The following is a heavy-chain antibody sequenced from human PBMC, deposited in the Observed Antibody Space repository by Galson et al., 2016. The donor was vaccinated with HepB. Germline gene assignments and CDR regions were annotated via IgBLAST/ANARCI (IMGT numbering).Heavy chain of an antibody. CDR1: GYTFTGYY. Sequence: SVKVSCKASGYTFTGYYMHWVRQAPGQGLEWMGWINPDSGVTSYAQKFQGRVTMTRDTSISTVYMELSRLKSDDTAIYYCARDRYSGSYYVGAFDIWGQGTKVTVS. J-gene: IGHJ3*02. D-gene: IGHD1-26*01. V-gene: IGHV1-2*02. CDR2: INPDSGVT. CDR3: ARDRYSGSYYVGAFDI.